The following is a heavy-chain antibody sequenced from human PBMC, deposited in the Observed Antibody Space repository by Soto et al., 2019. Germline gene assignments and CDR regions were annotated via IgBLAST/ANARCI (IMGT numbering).Heavy chain of an antibody. Sequence: PSETLSLTCTVSGGSISSSSYYWGWIRQPPGKGLEWIGSIYYSGSTYYNPSLKSRVTISVDTSKNQFSLKLSSVTAADTAVYYCARHPTKYGGYLDSWGQGTQVTVSS. D-gene: IGHD2-15*01. CDR3: ARHPTKYGGYLDS. CDR2: IYYSGST. V-gene: IGHV4-39*01. CDR1: GGSISSSSYY. J-gene: IGHJ4*02.